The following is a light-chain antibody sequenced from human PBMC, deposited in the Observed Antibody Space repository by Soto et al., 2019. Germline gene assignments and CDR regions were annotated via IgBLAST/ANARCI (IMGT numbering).Light chain of an antibody. CDR1: QDINNY. Sequence: DIPMTQSPSSLSASVGDRVTITCQASQDINNYLNWYQQKPGIAPKLLIYESSNLETGVPSSFSGSGSGTHFSFTISSLQPEDIATYYCQQYDSLPYTFGQGTKLEIK. CDR2: ESS. CDR3: QQYDSLPYT. V-gene: IGKV1-33*01. J-gene: IGKJ2*01.